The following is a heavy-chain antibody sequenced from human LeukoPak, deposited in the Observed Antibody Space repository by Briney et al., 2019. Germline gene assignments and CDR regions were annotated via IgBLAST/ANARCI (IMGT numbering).Heavy chain of an antibody. Sequence: PGGSLRLSCAASGFTFSSYSMNWVRQAPGKGLEWVSSISSSSSYIYYADSVKGRFTISRDNAKNSLYPQMNSLRAEDTAVYYCASDYSRGSTTDYWGQGTLVTVSS. CDR1: GFTFSSYS. CDR3: ASDYSRGSTTDY. D-gene: IGHD2-15*01. V-gene: IGHV3-21*01. CDR2: ISSSSSYI. J-gene: IGHJ4*02.